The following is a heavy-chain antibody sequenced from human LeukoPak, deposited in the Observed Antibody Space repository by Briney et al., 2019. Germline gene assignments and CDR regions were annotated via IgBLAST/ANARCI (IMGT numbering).Heavy chain of an antibody. CDR1: GFTFSTYA. CDR2: ICGSGGCT. CDR3: ASTPFYDYVWGSYRYRGLFDN. J-gene: IGHJ4*02. D-gene: IGHD3-16*02. V-gene: IGHV3-23*01. Sequence: GGSLRLSCAASGFTFSTYAMSWVRQAPGRGLEWVSGICGSGGCTYYADSVKGRFTISRDNSKNTLYLQMNSLRGEDTAVYYCASTPFYDYVWGSYRYRGLFDNWGQGTLVSVSS.